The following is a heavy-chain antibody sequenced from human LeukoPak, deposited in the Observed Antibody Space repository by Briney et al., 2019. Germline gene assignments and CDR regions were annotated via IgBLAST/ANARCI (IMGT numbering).Heavy chain of an antibody. CDR1: GGSISSGGYY. CDR2: IYYSGST. D-gene: IGHD2-2*01. V-gene: IGHV4-31*03. J-gene: IGHJ4*02. Sequence: SETLSLTCTVSGGSISSGGYYWSWIRQHPGKGLEWIGYIYYSGSTYYNPSLKNRVTISVDTSKNQFSLKLSSVTAADTAVYYCARWLGYCSSTSCSYFDYWGQGTLVTVSS. CDR3: ARWLGYCSSTSCSYFDY.